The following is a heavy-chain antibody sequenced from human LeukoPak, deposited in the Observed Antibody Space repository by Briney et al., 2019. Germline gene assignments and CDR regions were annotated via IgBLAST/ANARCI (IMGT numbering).Heavy chain of an antibody. CDR3: AKRGVVIRVILVGFHKEAYYFDS. CDR2: IREAGGGT. Sequence: GGSLRLSCVVSGIKLSNYGMSWVRQAPGKGLEWVSGIREAGGGTKYADSVKGRFTISRDNSKNTLYLQMNSLRAEDTAVYFCAKRGVVIRVILVGFHKEAYYFDSWGQGALVTVSS. CDR1: GIKLSNYG. J-gene: IGHJ4*02. D-gene: IGHD3-22*01. V-gene: IGHV3-23*01.